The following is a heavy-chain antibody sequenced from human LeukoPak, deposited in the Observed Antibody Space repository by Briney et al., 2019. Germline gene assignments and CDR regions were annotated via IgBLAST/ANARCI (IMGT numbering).Heavy chain of an antibody. Sequence: PGGSLRLSCAASGFTFSGYYMSWIRQAPGKGLEWVSYISSSGSTIYYADAVKGRFTMSRDNAKNPLYLQMNSLRAEDTAVYYCARGYYDSSGHKGGSSFYYYMDVWGKGTTVTVSS. CDR3: ARGYYDSSGHKGGSSFYYYMDV. J-gene: IGHJ6*03. V-gene: IGHV3-11*01. D-gene: IGHD3-22*01. CDR1: GFTFSGYY. CDR2: ISSSGSTI.